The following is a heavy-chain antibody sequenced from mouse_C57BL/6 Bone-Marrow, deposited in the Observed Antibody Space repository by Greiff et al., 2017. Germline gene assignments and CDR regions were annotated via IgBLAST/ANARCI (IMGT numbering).Heavy chain of an antibody. CDR2: IYPGDGDT. D-gene: IGHD4-1*01. CDR3: ARNWPPVDD. CDR1: GYAFSSYW. Sequence: QVQLKESGAELVKPGASVKISCKASGYAFSSYWMNWVKQRPGTGLEWIGQIYPGDGDTTYNGTFKGKATLTAYKSSSTAYMQLSSLTSEDSAVDFCARNWPPVDDWGQGTTLTVSS. J-gene: IGHJ2*01. V-gene: IGHV1-80*01.